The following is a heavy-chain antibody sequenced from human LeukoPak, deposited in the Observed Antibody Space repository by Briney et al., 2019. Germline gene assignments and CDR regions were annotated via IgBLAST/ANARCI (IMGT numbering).Heavy chain of an antibody. CDR3: SRDGGFWSAYPLDY. CDR2: ISTTSSNI. D-gene: IGHD3-3*01. CDR1: GFTFTTYN. Sequence: GGSLRLSCAASGFTFTTYNMNWVRQAPGKGLEWVSYISTTSSNIYYADSVEGRFTISRDNAKNLLYLQMDSLRDEDTAVYYCSRDGGFWSAYPLDYWGQGTLVTVSS. V-gene: IGHV3-48*02. J-gene: IGHJ4*02.